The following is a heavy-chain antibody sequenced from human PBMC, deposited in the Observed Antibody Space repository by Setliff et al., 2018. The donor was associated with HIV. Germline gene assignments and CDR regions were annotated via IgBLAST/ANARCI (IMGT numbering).Heavy chain of an antibody. V-gene: IGHV4-4*07. D-gene: IGHD2-15*01. CDR2: MYITGTT. J-gene: IGHJ6*03. CDR3: ARGSGKAGFYYYVDV. CDR1: GGSISGYH. Sequence: SETLSLTCTVSGGSISGYHWNWIRQSAGKGLEWIGHMYITGTTNYNPSLKSRVTMSVDTSKNQFSLKVNSVTAADTAVYYCARGSGKAGFYYYVDVWGKGTTVTVS.